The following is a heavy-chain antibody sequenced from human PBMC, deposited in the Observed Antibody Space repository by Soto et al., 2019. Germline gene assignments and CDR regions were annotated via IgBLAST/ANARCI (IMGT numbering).Heavy chain of an antibody. Sequence: PASLSRTCASLRQSIPNEHWAWTPQPPGQALEYIGYISYSGSTNYNPSLNSRVTMSLDTSKNQLSLRLTSVTAADTAVYDCARGGAGSGTYFKDIPFGMDVWGTG. CDR1: RQSIPNEH. CDR3: ARGGAGSGTYFKDIPFGMDV. CDR2: ISYSGST. J-gene: IGHJ6*04. V-gene: IGHV4-59*07. D-gene: IGHD3-10*01.